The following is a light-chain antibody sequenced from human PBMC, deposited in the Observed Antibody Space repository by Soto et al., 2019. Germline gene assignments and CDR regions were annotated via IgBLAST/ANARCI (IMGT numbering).Light chain of an antibody. V-gene: IGKV1-5*03. Sequence: DIQMTQSPSTLSGSVGDRVTITFRASQTISSWLAWYQQKPGKAPKLLIYKASTLKSGVPSRFSGSGSGTEFTLTISSLQPDDFATYYCQQYNGYRWTFGQGTKWIS. J-gene: IGKJ1*01. CDR3: QQYNGYRWT. CDR1: QTISSW. CDR2: KAS.